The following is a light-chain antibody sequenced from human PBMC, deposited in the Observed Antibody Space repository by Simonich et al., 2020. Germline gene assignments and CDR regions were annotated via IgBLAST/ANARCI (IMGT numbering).Light chain of an antibody. V-gene: IGKV4-1*01. J-gene: IGKJ1*01. CDR3: QQYYSTPT. CDR2: WAA. CDR1: QSVLYISNNKNY. Sequence: DIVMTQSPDSLAVSLVERATINCKSSQSVLYISNNKNYLAWYQQKPGQPPKLLIYWAATRESGVPDRFSGSGSGTDFTLTISSLQAEDVAVYYCQQYYSTPTFGQGTKVEIK.